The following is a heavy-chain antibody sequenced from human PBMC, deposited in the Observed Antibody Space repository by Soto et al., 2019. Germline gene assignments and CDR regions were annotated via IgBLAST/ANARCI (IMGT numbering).Heavy chain of an antibody. CDR1: GYNFTTFW. CDR2: IDPNDSYS. V-gene: IGHV5-10-1*01. J-gene: IGHJ6*02. Sequence: GASLKISCKPSGYNFTTFWISWMRQVPGKGLEWMGRIDPNDSYSNYSPSFQGHITISADKSINTAYLHFSNLKASDTAVYYCARHFPLPTDLQFYYYYYYGVDVWGHESAVTVSS. CDR3: ARHFPLPTDLQFYYYYYYGVDV. D-gene: IGHD3-3*02.